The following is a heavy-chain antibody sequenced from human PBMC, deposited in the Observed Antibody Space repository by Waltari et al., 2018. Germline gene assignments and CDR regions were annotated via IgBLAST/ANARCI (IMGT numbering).Heavy chain of an antibody. CDR1: GGSFSGYY. J-gene: IGHJ4*02. CDR3: ARGGYDSSGYYLDY. CDR2: INHSGST. V-gene: IGHV4-34*01. Sequence: QVQLQQWGAGLLKPSETLSLTCAVYGGSFSGYYWSWIRQPPGKGLEWMGEINHSGSTNYNPSLKSRVTISVDTSKNQFSLKLSSVTAADTAVYYCARGGYDSSGYYLDYWGQGTLVTVSS. D-gene: IGHD3-22*01.